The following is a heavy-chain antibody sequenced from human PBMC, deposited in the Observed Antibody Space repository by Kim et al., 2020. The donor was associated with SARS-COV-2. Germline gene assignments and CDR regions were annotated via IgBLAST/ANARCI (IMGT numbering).Heavy chain of an antibody. Sequence: SVKVSCKASGGTFSSYAISWVRQAPGQGLEWMGGIIPIFGTANYARKFQGRVTITADESTSTAYMELSSLRSEDTAVYYCARDAGWSWDLYYFDYWGQGTLVTVSS. CDR2: IIPIFGTA. CDR3: ARDAGWSWDLYYFDY. V-gene: IGHV1-69*13. CDR1: GGTFSSYA. J-gene: IGHJ4*02. D-gene: IGHD1-26*01.